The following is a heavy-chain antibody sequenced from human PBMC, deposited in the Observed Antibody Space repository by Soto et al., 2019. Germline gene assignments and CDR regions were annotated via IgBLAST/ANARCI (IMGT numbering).Heavy chain of an antibody. J-gene: IGHJ6*02. D-gene: IGHD5-18*01. V-gene: IGHV3-23*01. CDR2: ISGSGGST. CDR1: GFTFSSYA. Sequence: GGSLRLSCAASGFTFSSYAMSWVRQAPGKGLEWVSAISGSGGSTYYADSVKGRFTISRDNSKNTLYLQMNSLRAEDTAVYYCAKVIRGYSYGYSSVYYYGMDVWGQGTTVTVSS. CDR3: AKVIRGYSYGYSSVYYYGMDV.